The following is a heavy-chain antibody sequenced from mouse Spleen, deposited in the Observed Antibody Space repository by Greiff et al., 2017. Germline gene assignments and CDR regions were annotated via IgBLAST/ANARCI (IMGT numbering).Heavy chain of an antibody. Sequence: EVKLVESGPVLVKPGASVKMSCKASGYTFTDYYMNWVKQSHGKSLEWIGVINPYNGGTSYNQKFKGKATLTVDKSSSTAYMELNSLTSEDSAVYYCARDHYGSREYFDVWGAGTTVTVSS. CDR1: GYTFTDYY. J-gene: IGHJ1*01. CDR3: ARDHYGSREYFDV. V-gene: IGHV1-19*01. CDR2: INPYNGGT. D-gene: IGHD1-1*01.